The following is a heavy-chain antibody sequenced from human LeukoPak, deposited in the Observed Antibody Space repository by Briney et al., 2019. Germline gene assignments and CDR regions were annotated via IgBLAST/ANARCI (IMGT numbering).Heavy chain of an antibody. D-gene: IGHD3-9*01. Sequence: ASVKVSCKASGSTFTGYFLHWVRQAPGQGLEWMGWINPNSGGTNYAQKFQGRVTMTRDTSISTAYMELSRLRSDDTAVYYCARDNYDILTGYPLAFDYWGQGTLVTVSS. J-gene: IGHJ4*02. CDR1: GSTFTGYF. CDR3: ARDNYDILTGYPLAFDY. CDR2: INPNSGGT. V-gene: IGHV1-2*02.